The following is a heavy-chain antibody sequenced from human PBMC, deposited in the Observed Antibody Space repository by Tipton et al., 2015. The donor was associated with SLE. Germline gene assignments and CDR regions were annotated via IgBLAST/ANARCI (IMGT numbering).Heavy chain of an antibody. Sequence: TLSLTCAVSGGSISSGGYSWSWIRQPPGKGLEWIGYIYHSGSTYYNPSLKSRVTISVDRSKNQFSLKLSSVTAADTAVYYCARGRRSSGTWGQGTLVTVSS. V-gene: IGHV4-30-2*01. CDR3: ARGRRSSGT. CDR1: GGSISSGGYS. J-gene: IGHJ5*02. D-gene: IGHD6-25*01. CDR2: IYHSGST.